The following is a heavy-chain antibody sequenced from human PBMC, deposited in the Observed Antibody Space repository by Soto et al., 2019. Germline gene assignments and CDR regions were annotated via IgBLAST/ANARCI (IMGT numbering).Heavy chain of an antibody. Sequence: PGGSLRLSCAASGFTFSSYGMHWVRQAPGKGLEWVAVIWYDGSNKYYADSVKGRFTISRDNSKNTLYLQMNSLRAEDTAVYYCARSWYTYYYDSSGYLWGQGTLVTVSS. CDR1: GFTFSSYG. D-gene: IGHD3-22*01. V-gene: IGHV3-33*01. CDR3: ARSWYTYYYDSSGYL. CDR2: IWYDGSNK. J-gene: IGHJ4*02.